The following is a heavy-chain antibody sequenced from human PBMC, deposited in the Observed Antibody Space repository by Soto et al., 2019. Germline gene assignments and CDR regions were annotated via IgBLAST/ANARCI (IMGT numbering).Heavy chain of an antibody. D-gene: IGHD6-19*01. CDR1: GFTFSSYA. J-gene: IGHJ6*02. CDR2: ISGSGGST. CDR3: ARVGGAVADDYYYYGMDV. Sequence: EVQLLESGGGLVQPGGSLRLSCAASGFTFSSYAMSWVRQAPGKGLEWVSAISGSGGSTYYADSVKGRFTISRDNSKNTLYLQMNSLRAEDTAVYYCARVGGAVADDYYYYGMDVWGQGTTVTVSS. V-gene: IGHV3-23*01.